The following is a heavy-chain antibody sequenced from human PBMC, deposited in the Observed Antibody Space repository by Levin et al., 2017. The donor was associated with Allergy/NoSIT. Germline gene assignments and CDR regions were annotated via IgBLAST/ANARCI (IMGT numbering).Heavy chain of an antibody. Sequence: GESLKISCKGSGYSFTSYWIGWVRQMPGKGLEWMGIIYPGDSDTRYSPSFQGQVTISADKSISTAYLQWSSLKASDTAMYYCARTNYYGSGSYSNYGMDVWGQGTTVTVSS. J-gene: IGHJ6*02. CDR2: IYPGDSDT. CDR3: ARTNYYGSGSYSNYGMDV. V-gene: IGHV5-51*01. D-gene: IGHD3-10*01. CDR1: GYSFTSYW.